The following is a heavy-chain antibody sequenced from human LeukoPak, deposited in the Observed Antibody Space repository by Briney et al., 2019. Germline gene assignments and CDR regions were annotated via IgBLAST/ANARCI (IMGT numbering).Heavy chain of an antibody. V-gene: IGHV4-31*03. D-gene: IGHD3-22*01. CDR1: GDSISSSAYY. Sequence: SETLSLTCTVSGDSISSSAYYWSWIRQDPGKGLEWIGYIYYTGTTYYNPSLKSRLVISRDTSRNQFSLQLSSVTAADTAMYYCXXXXYDSSRSYYYMDVWGKGTTVTVSS. CDR3: XXXXYDSSRSYYYMDV. CDR2: IYYTGTT. J-gene: IGHJ6*03.